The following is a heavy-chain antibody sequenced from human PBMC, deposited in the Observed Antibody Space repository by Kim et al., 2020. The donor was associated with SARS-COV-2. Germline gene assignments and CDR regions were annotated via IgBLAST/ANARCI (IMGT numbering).Heavy chain of an antibody. V-gene: IGHV4-4*02. Sequence: TNYNPSLQGRVSIVIDKSKNQFSLRLSSVTAADTAVYYCARGGIASRQFDYWGQGTLVTVSS. D-gene: IGHD6-6*01. J-gene: IGHJ4*02. CDR3: ARGGIASRQFDY. CDR2: T.